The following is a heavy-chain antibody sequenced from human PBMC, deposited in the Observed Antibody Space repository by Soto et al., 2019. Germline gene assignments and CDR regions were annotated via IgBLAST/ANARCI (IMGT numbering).Heavy chain of an antibody. V-gene: IGHV3-21*01. Sequence: GSLRLSCAASGFTFSSYSMNWVRQAPGKGLEWVSSISSSSSYIYYADSVKGRFTISRDNAKNSLYLQMNSLRAEDTAVYYCARAGYSSSWYPYYWGQGTLVTVS. J-gene: IGHJ4*02. D-gene: IGHD6-13*01. CDR1: GFTFSSYS. CDR3: ARAGYSSSWYPYY. CDR2: ISSSSSYI.